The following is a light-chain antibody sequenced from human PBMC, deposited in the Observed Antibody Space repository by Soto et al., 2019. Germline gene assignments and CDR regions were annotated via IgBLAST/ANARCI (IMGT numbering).Light chain of an antibody. CDR1: QSISSSF. CDR2: GAS. V-gene: IGKV3-20*01. J-gene: IGKJ5*01. CDR3: QQYDNSTIT. Sequence: EIVLTQSPGILSLSPGERASLSCGASQSISSSFLAWYQQKPGQAPRLLIYGASSRATGIPDRFSGTGSETDFTLTISRLEPEDVAVYDCQQYDNSTITIGQGTRLQI.